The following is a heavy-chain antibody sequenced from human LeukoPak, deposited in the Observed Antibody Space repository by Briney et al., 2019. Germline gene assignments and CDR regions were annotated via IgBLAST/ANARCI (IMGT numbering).Heavy chain of an antibody. Sequence: GGSLRLYCAASAFTVSCIYMSWVRQAPGRGLEWVSTISGSGGSTYYADSVKGQFTISRDNSKNTLYLQMNSLRAEDTAVYYYATISGAAHGYCSGGSCHRYHFDYWGQGTLVTVSS. CDR1: AFTVSCIY. CDR3: ATISGAAHGYCSGGSCHRYHFDY. V-gene: IGHV3-23*01. J-gene: IGHJ4*02. D-gene: IGHD2-15*01. CDR2: ISGSGGST.